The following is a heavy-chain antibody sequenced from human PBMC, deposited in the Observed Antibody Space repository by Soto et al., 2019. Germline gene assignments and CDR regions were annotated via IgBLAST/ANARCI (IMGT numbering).Heavy chain of an antibody. CDR2: IYYSGST. CDR1: GGSISSYY. V-gene: IGHV4-59*01. J-gene: IGHJ5*02. Sequence: PSETLSLTCTVSGGSISSYYWSWIRQPPGKGLEWIGYIYYSGSTNSNPSLKSRVTIPVDTSKNQFSLKLSSVTAADTAVYYCARYYDSIGHAKRAPWGQGALGT. CDR3: ARYYDSIGHAKRAP. D-gene: IGHD3-22*01.